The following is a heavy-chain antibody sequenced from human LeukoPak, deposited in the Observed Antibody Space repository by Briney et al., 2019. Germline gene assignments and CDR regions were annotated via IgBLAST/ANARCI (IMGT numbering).Heavy chain of an antibody. CDR2: IGIDSGNT. J-gene: IGHJ4*02. Sequence: GGSLRLSCAASGFTFSDYSMNWVRQAPGKGLEWISYIGIDSGNTNYADSVKGRFTISGDKAKNSLYLQMNSLRVEDTAVYYCARDYKYAFDNWGQGTLVTVST. CDR3: ARDYKYAFDN. V-gene: IGHV3-48*01. D-gene: IGHD5-24*01. CDR1: GFTFSDYS.